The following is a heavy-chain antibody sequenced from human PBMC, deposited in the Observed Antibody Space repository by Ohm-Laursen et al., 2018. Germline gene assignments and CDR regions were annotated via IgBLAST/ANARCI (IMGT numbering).Heavy chain of an antibody. V-gene: IGHV3-9*01. Sequence: SLRLSCAASGFTFRNSWMTWVRQSPGKGLEWVSGISWNSGSIGYADSVKGRFTISRDNAKNSLYLQMNSLRAEDTALYYCAKDTSYYDSSAPDYWGQGTLVTVSS. CDR3: AKDTSYYDSSAPDY. CDR2: ISWNSGSI. J-gene: IGHJ4*02. CDR1: GFTFRNSW. D-gene: IGHD3-22*01.